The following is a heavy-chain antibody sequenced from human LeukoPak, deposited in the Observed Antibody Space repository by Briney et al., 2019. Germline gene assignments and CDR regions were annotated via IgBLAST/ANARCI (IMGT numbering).Heavy chain of an antibody. Sequence: GESLKISCKGSGYSFTSYWIDWVRQMPGKGLEWMGIIYPGDSDTRYSPSFQGQVTISADKSINTAYLQWGSLKASDTAMYYCARLEGGNTFGYDYWGQGTLVTVSS. CDR3: ARLEGGNTFGYDY. D-gene: IGHD5-18*01. J-gene: IGHJ4*02. CDR2: IYPGDSDT. V-gene: IGHV5-51*01. CDR1: GYSFTSYW.